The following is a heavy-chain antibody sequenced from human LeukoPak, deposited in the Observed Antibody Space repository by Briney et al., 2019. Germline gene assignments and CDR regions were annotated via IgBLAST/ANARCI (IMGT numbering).Heavy chain of an antibody. J-gene: IGHJ4*02. V-gene: IGHV3-9*01. CDR3: AKDWSLAASAFFDY. CDR2: IGWNSGNI. Sequence: GGSLRLSCAASGFTFDDYAMHWVRQAPGEGLEWVSGIGWNSGNIGYADSVKGRFTISRDNAKNSLYLQMNSLRAEDTALYYCAKDWSLAASAFFDYWGQGTLVTVSS. D-gene: IGHD6-25*01. CDR1: GFTFDDYA.